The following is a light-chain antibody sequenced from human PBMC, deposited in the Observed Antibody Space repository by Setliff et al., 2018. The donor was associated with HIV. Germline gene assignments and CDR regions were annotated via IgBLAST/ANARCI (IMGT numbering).Light chain of an antibody. CDR3: MQGTQWPRT. J-gene: IGKJ1*01. CDR2: KVS. Sequence: EVVMTQSPLPLTVTPGQPASLTCRSSQSLVHSDGNTYLSWFQQRPGQSPRRLIYKVSKRDFGVPDRFSGGGSRTDFTLKISRVEAEDVGVYYCMQGTQWPRTSGQGTKVDIK. V-gene: IGKV2-30*02. CDR1: QSLVHSDGNTY.